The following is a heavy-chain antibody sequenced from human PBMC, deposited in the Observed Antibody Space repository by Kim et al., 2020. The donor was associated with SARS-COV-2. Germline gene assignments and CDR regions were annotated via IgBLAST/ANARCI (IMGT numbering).Heavy chain of an antibody. J-gene: IGHJ4*02. CDR2: IYPGGGT. Sequence: GGSLRLSCAASGFIVSSNYMSWVRQAPGKGLEWVSVIYPGGGTYYADSVKGRFTTSRDNFQNTVYLQMNNLRAEDTAVYYCARDSVYSSAASIWGQGTLV. CDR3: ARDSVYSSAASI. D-gene: IGHD6-19*01. CDR1: GFIVSSNY. V-gene: IGHV3-66*01.